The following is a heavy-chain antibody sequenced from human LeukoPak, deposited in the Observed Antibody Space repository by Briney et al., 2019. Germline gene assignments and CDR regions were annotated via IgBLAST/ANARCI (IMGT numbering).Heavy chain of an antibody. Sequence: SETLSLTCTVSGGSISSYYWSWIRQPPGKGLEWIGYISYSGSTNYNPSLKSRATISVDTSKNQFSLNLTSVTAADTAVYYCARQAGHDSPIVFWGQGTLVTVSS. CDR3: ARQAGHDSPIVF. V-gene: IGHV4-59*01. J-gene: IGHJ4*02. CDR2: ISYSGST. CDR1: GGSISSYY. D-gene: IGHD6-19*01.